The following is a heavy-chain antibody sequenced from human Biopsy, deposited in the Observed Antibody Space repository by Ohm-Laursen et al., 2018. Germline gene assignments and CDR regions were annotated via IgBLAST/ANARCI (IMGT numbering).Heavy chain of an antibody. CDR3: ARHDGNGPFALDS. V-gene: IGHV4-39*01. Sequence: LSLTCTVSGGSISSGSNYRAWIRQPPGKGLEWIGSVYHSGTTYYSPSLKSRVTISVDTSKNQLSLKVTSVTAADTAAYYCARHDGNGPFALDSWGQGTLVTVSS. D-gene: IGHD5-24*01. J-gene: IGHJ4*02. CDR2: VYHSGTT. CDR1: GGSISSGSNY.